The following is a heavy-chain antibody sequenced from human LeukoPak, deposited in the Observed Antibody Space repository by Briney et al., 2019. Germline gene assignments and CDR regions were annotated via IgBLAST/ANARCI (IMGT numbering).Heavy chain of an antibody. CDR2: IYLGDSDT. CDR1: GYSFTKYW. V-gene: IGHV5-51*01. J-gene: IGHJ4*02. CDR3: ARHVKDTSGFYYPDFDF. D-gene: IGHD3-22*01. Sequence: GESLKISCKGSGYSFTKYWIGWVRRMPGKGLEWMGIIYLGDSDTRYSPSFQGQVTISADKSVSTAYLQWSSLKASDTAMYYCARHVKDTSGFYYPDFDFWGQGTLVTVSS.